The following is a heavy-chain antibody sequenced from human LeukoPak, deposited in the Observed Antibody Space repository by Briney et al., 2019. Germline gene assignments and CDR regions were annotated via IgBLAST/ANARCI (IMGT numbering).Heavy chain of an antibody. CDR2: INPNSGGT. CDR1: GYTFTGYC. D-gene: IGHD3-22*01. V-gene: IGHV1-2*02. J-gene: IGHJ5*02. CDR3: ARGGDTYYYDSSGPSQP. Sequence: ASVKVSFKASGYTFTGYCMHWVRQAPGPGLEWMGWINPNSGGTNYAQKFQGRVTMTRDTSISTAYMELSRLRSDDTAVYYCARGGDTYYYDSSGPSQPWGQGTLVTVSS.